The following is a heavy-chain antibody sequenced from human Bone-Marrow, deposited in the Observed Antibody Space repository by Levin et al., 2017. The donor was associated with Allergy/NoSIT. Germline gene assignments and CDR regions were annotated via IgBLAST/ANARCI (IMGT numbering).Heavy chain of an antibody. CDR3: VRARSGYYED. Sequence: PGESLKISCEASGFTFSDYDMHWVRQSTGKGLEWVSTISSAGDTYYPESVKGRFIVSRENAERSMYLQMNSLTAGDPAVYYCVRARSGYYEDWGQGTLVTVS. J-gene: IGHJ4*02. D-gene: IGHD3-3*01. CDR2: ISSAGDT. CDR1: GFTFSDYD. V-gene: IGHV3-13*01.